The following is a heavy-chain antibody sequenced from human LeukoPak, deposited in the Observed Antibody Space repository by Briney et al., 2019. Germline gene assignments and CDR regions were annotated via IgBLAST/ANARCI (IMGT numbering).Heavy chain of an antibody. CDR2: IYVGGTT. D-gene: IGHD1-26*01. J-gene: IGHJ3*01. CDR1: GDSIGSYF. CDR3: ARVRIGETSYDASDV. V-gene: IGHV4-4*07. Sequence: PSETLSLTCTVSGDSIGSYFWNWIRQPAGKGLEWMGRIYVGGTTNYNLSLKSRVTMSVDTSKNQFSLKLTSVTAADTAVYYCARVRIGETSYDASDVWGLGTMVTVSS.